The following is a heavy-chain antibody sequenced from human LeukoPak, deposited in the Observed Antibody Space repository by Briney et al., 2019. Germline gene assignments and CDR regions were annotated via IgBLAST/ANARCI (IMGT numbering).Heavy chain of an antibody. CDR1: GDPISIYH. CDR3: ARGAPLYYYRYIDV. V-gene: IGHV4-59*01. Sequence: SDTLSLTCTVPGDPISIYHCTWIRQLPGKAWEGSGYFYHGGSTDYNPSLKSRVTISVDTSKNQFSLKLTSVSAADTAVYYCARGAPLYYYRYIDVWGKGTTVTVCS. CDR2: FYHGGST. J-gene: IGHJ6*03.